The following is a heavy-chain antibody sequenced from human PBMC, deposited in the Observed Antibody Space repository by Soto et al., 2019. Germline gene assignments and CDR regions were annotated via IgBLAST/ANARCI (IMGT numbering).Heavy chain of an antibody. J-gene: IGHJ5*02. D-gene: IGHD1-26*01. Sequence: GGSLRLSCAASGFTFSSYSMNWVRQAPGKGLEWVSSISSSSSYIYYADSVKGRFTISRDNAKNSLYLQMNSLRAEDTAVYYCARDLLDPRRERWFDPWGQGTLVTVSS. CDR2: ISSSSSYI. CDR1: GFTFSSYS. CDR3: ARDLLDPRRERWFDP. V-gene: IGHV3-21*01.